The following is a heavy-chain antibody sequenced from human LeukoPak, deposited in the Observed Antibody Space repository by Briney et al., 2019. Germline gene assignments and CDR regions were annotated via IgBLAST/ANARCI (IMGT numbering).Heavy chain of an antibody. CDR2: IGPAGDT. J-gene: IGHJ5*01. CDR3: ARAIPARRGENWFDS. Sequence: GGSLRLSCAASGFTFSSSAMHWVRQATGKGLEWVSAIGPAGDTYYPGSVKGRLTISRENARSSLYLQMNSLRAGDTAVYYCARAIPARRGENWFDSWGQETLVTVSS. D-gene: IGHD6-6*01. V-gene: IGHV3-13*01. CDR1: GFTFSSSA.